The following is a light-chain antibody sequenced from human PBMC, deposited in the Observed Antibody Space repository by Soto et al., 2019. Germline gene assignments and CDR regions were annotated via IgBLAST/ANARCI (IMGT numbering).Light chain of an antibody. CDR3: GTWDNSLRAGV. Sequence: QAVVTQPPSVSAAPGQKVTISCSGSSSNIGNNYVSWYQQVPGTAPKLLIYDNDKRPSGIPARFSGSKSGTSATLAITGLQTGDEADYYCGTWDNSLRAGVFGRGTKLTVL. J-gene: IGLJ2*01. CDR1: SSNIGNNY. CDR2: DND. V-gene: IGLV1-51*01.